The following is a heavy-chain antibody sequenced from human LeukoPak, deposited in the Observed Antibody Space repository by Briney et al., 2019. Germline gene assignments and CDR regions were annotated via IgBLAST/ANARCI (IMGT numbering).Heavy chain of an antibody. D-gene: IGHD1-26*01. V-gene: IGHV1-18*01. CDR1: GYTFTSYG. CDR3: ARELSVGATGPDAFDT. Sequence: GASVKVSCKASGYTFTSYGIGWVRQAPGQGLEWMGWISAYNGNTNYAQKLQGRVTMTTDTSTSTAYMELRSLRSDDTAVYYCARELSVGATGPDAFDTWGQGTMVTVSS. J-gene: IGHJ3*02. CDR2: ISAYNGNT.